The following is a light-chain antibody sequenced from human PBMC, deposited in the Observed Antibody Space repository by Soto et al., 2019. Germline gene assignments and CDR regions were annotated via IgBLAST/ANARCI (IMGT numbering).Light chain of an antibody. CDR2: AAS. Sequence: DIPMTQSPSSLSASVGDRVTITCRASQGIGNNLGWFQQKVGRAPKRLIYAASSLEGGVPLRFSGSGSGTEFTLTISGLQPEDFATYYCLQHHTYPYTFGQGTKLEIK. V-gene: IGKV1-17*01. CDR1: QGIGNN. J-gene: IGKJ2*01. CDR3: LQHHTYPYT.